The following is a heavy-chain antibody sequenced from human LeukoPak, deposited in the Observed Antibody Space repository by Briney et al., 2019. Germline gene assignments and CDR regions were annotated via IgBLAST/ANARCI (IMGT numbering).Heavy chain of an antibody. V-gene: IGHV4-39*07. D-gene: IGHD2-2*02. CDR2: IDYGGTT. J-gene: IGHJ5*02. Sequence: SETLSLTCTVSGGSISSSSYYWGWIRQPPGKGLEWIGSIDYGGTTYYNPSHKSRVTISVDTSKKEFSLKLSSVTAADTAVYYCARVSIVVVPAAIWGWFDPWGQGTLVTVSS. CDR1: GGSISSSSYY. CDR3: ARVSIVVVPAAIWGWFDP.